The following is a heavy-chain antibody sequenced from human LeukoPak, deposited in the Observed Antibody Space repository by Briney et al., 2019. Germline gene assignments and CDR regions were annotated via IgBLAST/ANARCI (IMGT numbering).Heavy chain of an antibody. Sequence: GGSLRLSCAASGFTLSSYGMHWVRQAPGKGLEWVAVIWYDGSNKYYADSVKGRFTISRDNSKNTLYLQMNSLRAEDTAVYYCARAGITLVPGSGFDPWGQGTLVSVSS. CDR3: ARAGITLVPGSGFDP. CDR1: GFTLSSYG. J-gene: IGHJ5*02. V-gene: IGHV3-33*01. CDR2: IWYDGSNK. D-gene: IGHD3-10*01.